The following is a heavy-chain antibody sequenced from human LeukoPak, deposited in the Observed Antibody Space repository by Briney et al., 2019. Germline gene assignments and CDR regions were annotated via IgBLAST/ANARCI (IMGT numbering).Heavy chain of an antibody. CDR3: ATATRYGYNWNYDPVYYFDY. J-gene: IGHJ4*02. D-gene: IGHD1-7*01. V-gene: IGHV1-24*01. CDR2: FDPEGGET. Sequence: ASVKVSCKVSGYTLTELSMHWVRQAPGKGLEWVGGFDPEGGETIYAQKFQGRVTMTEDTSTDTAYMELSSLRSEDTAVYYCATATRYGYNWNYDPVYYFDYWGQGTLVTVSS. CDR1: GYTLTELS.